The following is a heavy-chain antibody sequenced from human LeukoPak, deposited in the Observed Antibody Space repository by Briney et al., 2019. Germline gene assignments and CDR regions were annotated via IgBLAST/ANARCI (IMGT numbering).Heavy chain of an antibody. J-gene: IGHJ3*02. CDR2: IYYSGTT. CDR1: GGSIRTHC. D-gene: IGHD6-19*01. V-gene: IGHV4-59*11. CDR3: ARGAAVFYDAFDI. Sequence: SETLSLTCTVSGGSIRTHCWSWIRQPPGKGLEWIGYIYYSGTTNYNPSLKSRVTISVDRAKNQFSLRLNSVTAADTAVYYCARGAAVFYDAFDIWGQGTMVTVSS.